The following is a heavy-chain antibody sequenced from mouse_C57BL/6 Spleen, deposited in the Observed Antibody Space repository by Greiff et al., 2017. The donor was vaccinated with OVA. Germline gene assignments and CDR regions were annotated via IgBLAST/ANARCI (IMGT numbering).Heavy chain of an antibody. CDR1: GYTFTSYD. Sequence: VQLQQSGPELVKPGASVKLSCKASGYTFTSYDINWVKQRPGQGLEWIGWIYPRDGSTKYNEKFKGKATLTVDTSSSTAYMELHSLTSEDSAVYVCARLDGSSRYYYAMDYWGQGTSVTVSS. CDR3: ARLDGSSRYYYAMDY. D-gene: IGHD1-1*01. CDR2: IYPRDGST. V-gene: IGHV1-85*01. J-gene: IGHJ4*01.